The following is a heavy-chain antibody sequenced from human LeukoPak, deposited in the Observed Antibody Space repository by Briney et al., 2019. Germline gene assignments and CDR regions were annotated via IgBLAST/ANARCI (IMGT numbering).Heavy chain of an antibody. J-gene: IGHJ4*02. CDR1: GGSFSSYY. D-gene: IGHD3-22*01. CDR3: ARGYYYDSSGYDSAYFDY. CDR2: IYYSGST. V-gene: IGHV4-39*01. Sequence: SETLSLTCTVYGGSFSSYYWGWIRQPPGKGLEWIGSIYYSGSTYYNPSLKSRVTISVDTSKNQFSLKLSSVTAADTAVYYCARGYYYDSSGYDSAYFDYWGQGTLVTVSS.